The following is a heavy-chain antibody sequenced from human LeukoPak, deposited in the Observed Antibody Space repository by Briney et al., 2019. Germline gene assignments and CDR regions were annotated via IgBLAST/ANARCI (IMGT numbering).Heavy chain of an antibody. V-gene: IGHV4-61*05. CDR2: IYYSGST. D-gene: IGHD3-22*01. Sequence: SETLSLTCTVSGGSISSSSYYWGWIRQPPGKGLEWIGYIYYSGSTNYNPSLKSRVTISVDTSKNQFSLKLSSVTAADTAVYYCASSPWGSSGFDYWGQGTLVTVSS. CDR3: ASSPWGSSGFDY. J-gene: IGHJ4*02. CDR1: GGSISSSSYY.